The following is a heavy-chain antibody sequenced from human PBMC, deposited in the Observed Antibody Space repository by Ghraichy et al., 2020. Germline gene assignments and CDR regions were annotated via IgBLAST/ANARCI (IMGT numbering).Heavy chain of an antibody. Sequence: GGPLRLSCAASGFTFSSYSMNWVRQAPGKGLEWVSSISSSTSYIYYADSVKGRFTISRDNAKNSLYLQMNSLRAEDTAVYYCARPRLSSSWLNDAFDTWGQGTMVTGSS. J-gene: IGHJ3*02. V-gene: IGHV3-21*06. D-gene: IGHD6-13*01. CDR1: GFTFSSYS. CDR3: ARPRLSSSWLNDAFDT. CDR2: ISSSTSYI.